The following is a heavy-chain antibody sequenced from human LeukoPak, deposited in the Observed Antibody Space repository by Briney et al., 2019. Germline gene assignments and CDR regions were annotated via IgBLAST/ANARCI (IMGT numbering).Heavy chain of an antibody. D-gene: IGHD3-3*01. V-gene: IGHV1-18*01. J-gene: IGHJ4*02. CDR2: ISAYNGNT. CDR1: GYTFTSYG. Sequence: ASVKVSCKASGYTFTSYGISWVRQAPGQGLEWMGWISAYNGNTNYAQKLQGRVTMTTDTSTGTAYMELRSLRSDDTAVYYCARASYYDFWSGGYYFDYWGQGTLVTVSS. CDR3: ARASYYDFWSGGYYFDY.